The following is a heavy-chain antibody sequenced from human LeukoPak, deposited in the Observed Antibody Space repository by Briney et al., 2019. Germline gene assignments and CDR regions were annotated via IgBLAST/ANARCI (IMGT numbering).Heavy chain of an antibody. D-gene: IGHD5-18*01. CDR1: GGSISSGGYY. V-gene: IGHV4-31*03. Sequence: SETLSLTCTVSGGSISSGGYYWSWIRQHPGKGLEWIGYIYYSGSTYYNPSLKSRVTISVDTSKNQFSLELSSVTAADTAVYYCARTFLGYSYDGGWFDPWGQGTLVTVSS. CDR2: IYYSGST. J-gene: IGHJ5*02. CDR3: ARTFLGYSYDGGWFDP.